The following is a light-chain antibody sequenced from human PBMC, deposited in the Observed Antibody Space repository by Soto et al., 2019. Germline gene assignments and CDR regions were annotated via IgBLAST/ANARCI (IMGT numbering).Light chain of an antibody. CDR2: AAS. Sequence: DIQMTQSPSSLSASVGDRVTITCRASQSISSYLNWYQQKPGKAPKLRIYAASSLQSGVPSRFSGSGSGTDFTLTISSLQPEDFATYYGQQSYSTPWTFGKGTKVYIK. CDR1: QSISSY. V-gene: IGKV1-39*01. CDR3: QQSYSTPWT. J-gene: IGKJ1*01.